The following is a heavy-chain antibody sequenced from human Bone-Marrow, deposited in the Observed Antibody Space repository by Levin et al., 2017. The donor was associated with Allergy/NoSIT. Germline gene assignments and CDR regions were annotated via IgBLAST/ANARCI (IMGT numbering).Heavy chain of an antibody. D-gene: IGHD7-27*01. Sequence: GESLKISCAASGFSFSDQYMDWVRQAPGKGLEWVGRIRKKVNSYTTEYAASVKGRFTISRDDSKNSLYLQMNSLQTEDTAIYYCARTGAYYMDVWGKGTTVTVSS. CDR2: IRKKVNSYTT. CDR1: GFSFSDQY. J-gene: IGHJ6*03. CDR3: ARTGAYYMDV. V-gene: IGHV3-72*01.